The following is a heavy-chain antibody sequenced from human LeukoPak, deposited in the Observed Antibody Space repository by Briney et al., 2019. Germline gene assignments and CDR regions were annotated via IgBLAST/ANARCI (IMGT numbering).Heavy chain of an antibody. Sequence: GGSLRLSCAASGFTFSSYAMSWVRQAPGKGLEWVSAISGSGGSAYYADSVKGRFTISRDNSKNTLYLQMNSLRAEDTAVYYCAKRSGYRTYYFDYWGQGTLVTVSS. J-gene: IGHJ4*02. CDR2: ISGSGGSA. CDR1: GFTFSSYA. V-gene: IGHV3-23*01. CDR3: AKRSGYRTYYFDY. D-gene: IGHD5-12*01.